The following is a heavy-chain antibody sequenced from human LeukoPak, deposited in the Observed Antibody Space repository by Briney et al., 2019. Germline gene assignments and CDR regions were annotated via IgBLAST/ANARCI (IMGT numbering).Heavy chain of an antibody. J-gene: IGHJ3*02. CDR1: GFTVSSNY. Sequence: GGSLRLSCAASGFTVSSNYMSWVRQAPGKGLEWVSVIYSGGSTYYTDSVKGRFIISRHNSQNTLFLQMNSLRAEDTAVYYCARVGGLDAFDIWGQGTMVTVSS. CDR3: ARVGGLDAFDI. V-gene: IGHV3-53*04. CDR2: IYSGGST. D-gene: IGHD1-26*01.